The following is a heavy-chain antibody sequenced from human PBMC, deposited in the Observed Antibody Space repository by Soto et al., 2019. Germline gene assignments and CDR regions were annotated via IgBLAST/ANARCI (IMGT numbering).Heavy chain of an antibody. CDR2: IYYSGST. D-gene: IGHD6-13*01. V-gene: IGHV4-59*01. J-gene: IGHJ4*02. CDR1: GGSISSYY. CDR3: ARGPGYSSSWYDY. Sequence: SETLSLTCTVSGGSISSYYWSWIRQPPGKGLEWIGYIYYSGSTNYNPSLKSRVTISVDTSKNQFSLKLSSVTAADTAVYYCARGPGYSSSWYDYWGQGTLVTVSS.